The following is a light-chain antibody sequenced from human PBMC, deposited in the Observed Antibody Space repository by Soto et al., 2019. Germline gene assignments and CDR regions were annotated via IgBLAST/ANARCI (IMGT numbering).Light chain of an antibody. CDR1: QSISSC. V-gene: IGKV1-5*01. CDR2: DAS. J-gene: IGKJ4*01. CDR3: QKYNSAPLT. Sequence: DIQMTQSPSTLSASVGDRVTITCRASQSISSCLAWYQQKPGKAPKLLIYDASSLESGVPSRFSGSGSGTDFTLTISSLQPEDVAAYYCQKYNSAPLTFGGGTKVDIK.